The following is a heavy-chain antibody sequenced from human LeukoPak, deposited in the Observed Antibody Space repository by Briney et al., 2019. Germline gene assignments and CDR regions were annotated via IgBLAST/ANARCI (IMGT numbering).Heavy chain of an antibody. CDR1: GFTFSDYY. CDR3: ARDYYGDYAYYGMDV. CDR2: ISSSGSTI. V-gene: IGHV3-11*01. J-gene: IGHJ6*02. Sequence: GGSLGLSCAASGFTFSDYYMSWIRQAPGKGLEWVSYISSSGSTIYYADSVKGRFTISRDSAKNSLYLQMNSLRAEDTAVYYCARDYYGDYAYYGMDVWGQGTTVTVSS. D-gene: IGHD4-17*01.